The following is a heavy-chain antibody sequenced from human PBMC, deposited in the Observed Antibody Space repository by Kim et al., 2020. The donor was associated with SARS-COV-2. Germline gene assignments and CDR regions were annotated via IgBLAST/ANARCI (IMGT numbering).Heavy chain of an antibody. CDR1: GYTFTSCG. V-gene: IGHV1-18*01. Sequence: ASVKVSCKASGYTFTSCGISWVRQAPGQGLEWMGWISAYNGNTNYAQKLQGRVTMTTDTSTSTAYMELRSLRSDDTAVYYCARFKQQLVGAYNWFDPWGQGTLVTVSS. CDR3: ARFKQQLVGAYNWFDP. CDR2: ISAYNGNT. J-gene: IGHJ5*02. D-gene: IGHD6-13*01.